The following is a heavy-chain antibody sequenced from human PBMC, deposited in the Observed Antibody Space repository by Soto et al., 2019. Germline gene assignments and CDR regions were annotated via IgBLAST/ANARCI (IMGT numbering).Heavy chain of an antibody. CDR2: IKQDGSEK. J-gene: IGHJ3*02. CDR3: ARGAGSYFRRVVGAFDI. Sequence: GGSLRLSCAASGFTFSSYWMTWVRQAPGKGLEWVANIKQDGSEKFYVDSVKGRFTISRDNAKNSLYMQMNSLRAEDTAVYYCARGAGSYFRRVVGAFDIWGRGTMVTVSS. CDR1: GFTFSSYW. V-gene: IGHV3-7*04. D-gene: IGHD3-10*01.